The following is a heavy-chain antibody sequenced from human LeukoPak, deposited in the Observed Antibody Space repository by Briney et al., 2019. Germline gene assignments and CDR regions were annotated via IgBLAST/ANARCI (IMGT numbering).Heavy chain of an antibody. CDR2: ISRGGSSI. V-gene: IGHV3-48*01. J-gene: IGHJ4*02. D-gene: IGHD6-19*01. CDR1: GLSFRNHW. CDR3: ARDDSTGWYSLD. Sequence: GGSLRLSCVVSGLSFRNHWMHWVRQAPGMGLEWISYISRGGSSIYYAASVRGRFTISRDNAKSSLYLQMNSLRAEDTAVYYCARDDSTGWYSLDWGLGTLVTVSS.